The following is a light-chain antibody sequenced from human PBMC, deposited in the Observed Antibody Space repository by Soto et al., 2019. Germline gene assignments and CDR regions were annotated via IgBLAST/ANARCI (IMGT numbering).Light chain of an antibody. CDR1: RSNIGCKT. V-gene: IGLV1-44*01. CDR2: HNN. Sequence: QSVLTQPPSASGTPGQRVTSSCSGSRSNIGCKTVTWYQQLPGAAPKLLIYHNNQRPSGVPDRFSGSKSGTSASLAISGLQSEDEADYYCATWDDSVNGLFGPGTKVTVL. J-gene: IGLJ1*01. CDR3: ATWDDSVNGL.